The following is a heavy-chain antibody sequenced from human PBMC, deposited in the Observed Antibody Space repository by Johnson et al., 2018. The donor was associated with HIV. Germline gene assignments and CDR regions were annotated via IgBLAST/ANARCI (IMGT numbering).Heavy chain of an antibody. D-gene: IGHD3-22*01. CDR3: AKGDDYYDSSGYYRQGAFDI. Sequence: QMLLVESGGGVVQPGRSLRLSCAASGFTFSNYGMHWVRQAPGKGLEWVAFIRFDGSNKYYADSVKGRFTISRDNSKNTLYLQMNSLRVEDTAVYYCAKGDDYYDSSGYYRQGAFDIWGQGTMVTVSS. V-gene: IGHV3-30*02. CDR1: GFTFSNYG. CDR2: IRFDGSNK. J-gene: IGHJ3*02.